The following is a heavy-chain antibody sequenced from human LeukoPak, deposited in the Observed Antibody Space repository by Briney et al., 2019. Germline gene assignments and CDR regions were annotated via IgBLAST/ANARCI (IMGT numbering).Heavy chain of an antibody. D-gene: IGHD1-14*01. Sequence: GGSLRLSCSASEFSFSSYPMHWVRQAPGKGLEYVSTISTGGGTYYADSVKGRFIVSRDNSKNTLYLQMSSLRFEDAAIYYCVRAKFTTRWEPFDYWGQGTLVTVSS. CDR1: EFSFSSYP. J-gene: IGHJ4*02. V-gene: IGHV3-64D*06. CDR3: VRAKFTTRWEPFDY. CDR2: ISTGGGT.